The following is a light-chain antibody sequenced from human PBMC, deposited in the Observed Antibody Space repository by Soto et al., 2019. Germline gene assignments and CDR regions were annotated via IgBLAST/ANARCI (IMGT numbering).Light chain of an antibody. J-gene: IGKJ4*01. Sequence: IVLTQSPATLSLSPGEGATLSCRASQSVSSDLAWYQQKPGQAPRLLIYGASTRATDIPATFSGSGSGTEFTLTISSLQSEDFAVYYCQQYNNWPPVTFGGGTKVDIK. CDR1: QSVSSD. CDR3: QQYNNWPPVT. V-gene: IGKV3-15*01. CDR2: GAS.